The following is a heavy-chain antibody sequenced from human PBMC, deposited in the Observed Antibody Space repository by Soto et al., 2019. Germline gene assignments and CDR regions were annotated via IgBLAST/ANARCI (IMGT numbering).Heavy chain of an antibody. D-gene: IGHD3-16*01. J-gene: IGHJ5*02. CDR2: ISAYNGNT. V-gene: IGHV1-18*01. CDR1: GYTFTSYG. Sequence: QVQLVQSGAEVKKPGASVKVSCKASGYTFTSYGISWVRQAPGQGLEWMGWISAYNGNTNYAQKLQGRVTMTTDTSTSTAYIELRSLRSDATAVYYCARDGGEARAAPNWFAPWGKGNLGTVSS. CDR3: ARDGGEARAAPNWFAP.